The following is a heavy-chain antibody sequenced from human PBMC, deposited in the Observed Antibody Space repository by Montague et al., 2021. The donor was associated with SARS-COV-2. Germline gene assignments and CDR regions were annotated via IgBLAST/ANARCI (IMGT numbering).Heavy chain of an antibody. D-gene: IGHD3-22*01. CDR3: ARLKRYFDSSGSPSAFDF. V-gene: IGHV4-39*02. CDR2: IYYTGNT. CDR1: GGSITNNIDY. Sequence: SETLSLTCTVSGGSITNNIDYWAWIRQPPGKGLEWIGSIYYTGNTYYSPSLKSRVTISVVTSKNHFTLKLSSVTAAETAVYYCARLKRYFDSSGSPSAFDFWGQGTQVTVSS. J-gene: IGHJ3*01.